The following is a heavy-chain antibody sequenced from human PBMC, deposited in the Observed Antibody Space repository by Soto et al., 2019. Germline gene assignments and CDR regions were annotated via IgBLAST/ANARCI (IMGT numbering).Heavy chain of an antibody. CDR3: ARFDILTGYCYFDY. CDR1: GGSFSGYY. V-gene: IGHV4-34*01. J-gene: IGHJ4*02. Sequence: PSETLSLTCAVYGGSFSGYYWSWIRQPPGKGLEWIGEINHSGSTNYNPSLKSRVTISVDTSKNQFSLKLNSVTAADTAVYYCARFDILTGYCYFDYWGQGTLVTVSS. D-gene: IGHD3-9*01. CDR2: INHSGST.